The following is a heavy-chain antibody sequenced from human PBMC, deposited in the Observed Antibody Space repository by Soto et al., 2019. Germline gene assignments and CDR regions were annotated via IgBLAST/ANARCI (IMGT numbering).Heavy chain of an antibody. CDR1: GDSVSSNSAA. D-gene: IGHD6-13*01. CDR3: ARGGYSSSWYSSYYYYGMDV. CDR2: TYYRSKWYN. Sequence: SQTLSLTCAISGDSVSSNSAAWNWIRQSPSRGLEWLGRTYYRSKWYNDYAVSVKSRITINPDTSKNQFSLQPNSVTPEDTAVYYCARGGYSSSWYSSYYYYGMDVWGQGTTVTVSS. J-gene: IGHJ6*02. V-gene: IGHV6-1*01.